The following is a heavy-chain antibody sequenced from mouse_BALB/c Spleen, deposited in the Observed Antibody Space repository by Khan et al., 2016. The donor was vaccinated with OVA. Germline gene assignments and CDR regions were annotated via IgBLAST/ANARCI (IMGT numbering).Heavy chain of an antibody. D-gene: IGHD1-1*01. Sequence: VQLQQSGAELAKPGASVKMSCKASGYTFTSYWMHWVKQRPGQGLEWIGYINPSTDYTEYNQKFKDKATLPADKSSSTAYMQLTSLTSDDSAVYYCTSHGSSSAWFTYWGQGTLVTVSA. CDR3: TSHGSSSAWFTY. CDR1: GYTFTSYW. CDR2: INPSTDYT. J-gene: IGHJ3*01. V-gene: IGHV1-7*01.